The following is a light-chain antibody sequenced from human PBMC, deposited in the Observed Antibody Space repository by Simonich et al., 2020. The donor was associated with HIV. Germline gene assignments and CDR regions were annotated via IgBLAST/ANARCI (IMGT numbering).Light chain of an antibody. CDR1: QTVLFRSNNKNY. J-gene: IGKJ1*01. CDR2: WAS. CDR3: QQYYSTPWT. Sequence: DIVMTQSPDSLAVSLGERAAINCKSSQTVLFRSNNKNYLAWYQQKPGQPPNLLIYWASTRESGVPDRFSASGSGTDFTLTISSLQAEDVAVYYCQQYYSTPWTFGQGTKVEIK. V-gene: IGKV4-1*01.